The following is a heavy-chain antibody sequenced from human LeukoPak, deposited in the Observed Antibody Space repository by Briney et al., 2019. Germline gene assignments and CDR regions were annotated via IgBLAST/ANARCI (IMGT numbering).Heavy chain of an antibody. CDR1: GGSISSYY. Sequence: PSETLSLTCTVSGGSISSYYWSWIRQPAGKGLEWIGRIYTSGSTNYNPSLKSRVTMSVDTSKNQFSLKLSSVTDADTAVYYCARDTEYYDSSGYYPNWFDPWGQGTLVTVSS. V-gene: IGHV4-4*07. CDR3: ARDTEYYDSSGYYPNWFDP. J-gene: IGHJ5*02. D-gene: IGHD3-22*01. CDR2: IYTSGST.